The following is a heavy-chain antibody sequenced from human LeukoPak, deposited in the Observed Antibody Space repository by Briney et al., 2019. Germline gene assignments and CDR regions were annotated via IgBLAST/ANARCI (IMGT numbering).Heavy chain of an antibody. V-gene: IGHV4-4*07. Sequence: SENLSLTCTVSGGSISSYYWSWIRQPAGKGLEWIGRIYTNWGTNYNPSLKSRVTMSVDTSENQFSLKLSSVTAADTAVYYCARARSASEYSTSSELDYWGQGTLVTVSS. CDR2: IYTNWGT. CDR1: GGSISSYY. J-gene: IGHJ4*02. CDR3: ARARSASEYSTSSELDY. D-gene: IGHD6-6*01.